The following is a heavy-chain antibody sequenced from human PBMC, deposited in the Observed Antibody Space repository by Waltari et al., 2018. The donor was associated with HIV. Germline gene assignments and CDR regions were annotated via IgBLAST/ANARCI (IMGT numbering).Heavy chain of an antibody. CDR1: AYNFPSYP. Sequence: QVQLVQSGSEVTKQGASVKVSCKASAYNFPSYPSSRIRQVPVRGPEWMGWISAYSGNTNYAQKVQGRVTMTTDTSTSTAYMELGSLRSDDTAVYYCAREGNENYFGAGSYYYEGYYYYGMDVWGQGTTVTVSS. CDR3: AREGNENYFGAGSYYYEGYYYYGMDV. CDR2: ISAYSGNT. V-gene: IGHV1-18*01. D-gene: IGHD3-10*01. J-gene: IGHJ6*02.